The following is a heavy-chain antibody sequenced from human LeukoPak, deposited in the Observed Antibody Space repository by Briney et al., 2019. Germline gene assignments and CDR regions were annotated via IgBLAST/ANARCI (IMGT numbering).Heavy chain of an antibody. CDR3: AASSFI. CDR1: GFTFSSYA. CDR2: ISYDGSNK. Sequence: GGSLRLSCAASGFTFSSYAMHWVRQAPGKGLEWVAVISYDGSNKYYADSVKGRFTISRDNSKNTLYLQMNSLRAEDTAVYYCAASSFIWGQGTLVTVSS. V-gene: IGHV3-30*04. J-gene: IGHJ4*02.